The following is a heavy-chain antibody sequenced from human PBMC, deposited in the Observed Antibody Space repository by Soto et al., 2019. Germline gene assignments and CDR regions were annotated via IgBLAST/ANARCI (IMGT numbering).Heavy chain of an antibody. CDR1: GYTFTSYG. CDR2: ISAYNGNT. V-gene: IGHV1-18*04. D-gene: IGHD3-22*01. CDR3: ARGNGYGLKYYYDSSGYGDDAFDI. Sequence: ASVKVSCKASGYTFTSYGISWVRQAPGQGLEWMGWISAYNGNTNYAQKLQGRVTMTTDTSTSTAYMELRSLRSDDTAVYYCARGNGYGLKYYYDSSGYGDDAFDIWGQGTMVTVSS. J-gene: IGHJ3*02.